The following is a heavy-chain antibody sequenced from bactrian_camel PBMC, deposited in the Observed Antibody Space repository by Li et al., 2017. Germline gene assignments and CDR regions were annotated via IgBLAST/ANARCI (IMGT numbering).Heavy chain of an antibody. Sequence: DVQLVESGGGLVQPGGSLNLSCGASGFTFSDWDMSWVRWAPGKGLEWVSSIYSDGSSSNTYYADSVKGRFTISRDNAENTVYLQMNSLKPEDTAMYYCKTSALCGSWSRTLWGQGTQVTVS. V-gene: IGHV3S10*01. D-gene: IGHD6*01. CDR2: IYSDGSSSNT. J-gene: IGHJ4*01. CDR3: KTSALCGSWSRTL. CDR1: GFTFSDWD.